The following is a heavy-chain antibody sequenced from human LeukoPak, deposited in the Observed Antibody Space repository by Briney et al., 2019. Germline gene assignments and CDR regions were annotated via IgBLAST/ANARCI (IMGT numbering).Heavy chain of an antibody. CDR2: IYYSGST. V-gene: IGHV4-39*01. D-gene: IGHD3-9*01. CDR1: GGSISSSNYY. CDR3: ARLGDILTGFSPFDY. Sequence: PSETLSLTCSVSGGSISSSNYYWGWIRQPPGKGLEWIGSIYYSGSTYYNPALKSRVTISVDTSKNQFSLKLTSVTAADTAVYYCARLGDILTGFSPFDYWGQGTLVTVSS. J-gene: IGHJ4*02.